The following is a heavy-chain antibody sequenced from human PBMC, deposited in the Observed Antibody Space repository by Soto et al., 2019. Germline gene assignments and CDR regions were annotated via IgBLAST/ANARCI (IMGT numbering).Heavy chain of an antibody. CDR2: IYSGGST. CDR3: AREAVVRGVIKYYFDY. V-gene: IGHV3-66*01. Sequence: SLRLSCAASGFTVGRNYMSWVRQAPGKGLEWVSVIYSGGSTYYADSVKGRFTISRDNSKNTLYLQMNSLRAEDTAVYYCAREAVVRGVIKYYFDYWGQGTLVTVSS. CDR1: GFTVGRNY. D-gene: IGHD3-10*02. J-gene: IGHJ4*02.